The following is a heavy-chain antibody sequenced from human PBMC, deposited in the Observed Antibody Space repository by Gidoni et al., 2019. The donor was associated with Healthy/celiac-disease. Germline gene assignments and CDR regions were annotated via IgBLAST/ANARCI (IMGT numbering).Heavy chain of an antibody. CDR3: ARHRSSSSYNWFDP. CDR2: IDPSDSYT. J-gene: IGHJ5*02. D-gene: IGHD6-6*01. V-gene: IGHV5-10-1*03. Sequence: VQLVPSVAEVNKPGESLRISCKGSAYSFTSYWISWVRQMPGKGREWMGRIDPSDSYTNYSPSFQGHVTISADKSISTAYLQWSSLKASDTAMYYCARHRSSSSYNWFDPWGQGTLVTVSS. CDR1: AYSFTSYW.